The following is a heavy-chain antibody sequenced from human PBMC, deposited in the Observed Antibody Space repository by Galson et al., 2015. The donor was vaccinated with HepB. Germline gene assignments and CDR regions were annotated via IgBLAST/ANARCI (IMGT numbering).Heavy chain of an antibody. CDR1: GFTFSSYW. J-gene: IGHJ2*01. V-gene: IGHV3-13*01. CDR3: ARSYYYDSTISGDWYFDL. Sequence: SLRLSCAASGFTFSSYWMHWVRQATGKGLEWVSAIGTAGDTYYPGSVKGRFTTSRENAKNSLYLQMNSLRAGDTAVYYCARSYYYDSTISGDWYFDLWGRGTLVTVSS. CDR2: IGTAGDT. D-gene: IGHD3-22*01.